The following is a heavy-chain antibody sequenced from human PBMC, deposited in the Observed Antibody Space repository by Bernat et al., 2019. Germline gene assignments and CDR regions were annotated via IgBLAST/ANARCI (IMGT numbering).Heavy chain of an antibody. J-gene: IGHJ4*02. CDR3: ARVYSSSSGRASDY. V-gene: IGHV3-33*08. CDR2: VSFDGTTT. D-gene: IGHD6-6*01. CDR1: GFTFSTYG. Sequence: QVQLVESGGGVVQPGGSLRLSCAASGFTFSTYGMSWVRQAPGKGLEWVAIVSFDGTTTFHADSVKGRFTISRDNGKNSLYLQMNSLRAEDTAVYYCARVYSSSSGRASDYWGQGTLVTVSS.